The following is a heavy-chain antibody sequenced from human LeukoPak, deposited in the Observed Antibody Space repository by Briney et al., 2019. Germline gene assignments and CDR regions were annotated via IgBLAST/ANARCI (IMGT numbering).Heavy chain of an antibody. CDR1: GGSISSSSYY. Sequence: PSETLSLTCTVSGGSISSSSYYWGWIRQPPGKGLEWIGEINHSGSTNYNPSLKSRVTISVDTSKNQFSLKLSSVTAADTAVYYCARRIRSTFPKLDYWGQGTLVTVSS. V-gene: IGHV4-39*07. J-gene: IGHJ4*02. D-gene: IGHD3-16*01. CDR2: INHSGST. CDR3: ARRIRSTFPKLDY.